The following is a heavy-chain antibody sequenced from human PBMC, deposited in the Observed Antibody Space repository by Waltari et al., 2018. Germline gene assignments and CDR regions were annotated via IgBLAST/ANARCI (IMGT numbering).Heavy chain of an antibody. CDR2: IKHDGTGT. Sequence: EVQLVESGGGLVQPGGSLRLSCEVSGFTFSNYWMHWVRQVPGMGLGWVPRIKHDGTGTIYADSVQGRFTISRDNAKNTLYLQLNSLRGEDTAVYYCGRGYNDRRLDYWGQGTLVTVSS. D-gene: IGHD1-1*01. V-gene: IGHV3-74*01. CDR3: GRGYNDRRLDY. J-gene: IGHJ4*02. CDR1: GFTFSNYW.